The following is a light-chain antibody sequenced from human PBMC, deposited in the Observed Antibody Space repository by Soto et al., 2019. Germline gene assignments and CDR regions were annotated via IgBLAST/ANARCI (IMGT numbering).Light chain of an antibody. CDR1: QSFSSNY. V-gene: IGKV3-20*01. CDR3: QQHDRIPGCT. Sequence: EIVLTQSPGTLSLSPGERATLSCRASQSFSSNYLAWYQQRPGQAPRLLIYVVSSRASGIPDRFSGSVSGTDFTLPISILEPEDYAVYYCQQHDRIPGCTFGGGTKVEI. J-gene: IGKJ4*01. CDR2: VVS.